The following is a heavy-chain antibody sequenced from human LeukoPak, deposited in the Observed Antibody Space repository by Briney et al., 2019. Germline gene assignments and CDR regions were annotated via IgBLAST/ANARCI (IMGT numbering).Heavy chain of an antibody. J-gene: IGHJ6*02. D-gene: IGHD5-24*01. Sequence: GRSLRLSCAASGFTFSSYGMHWVRQAPGKGLELVAVIWYDGSNKYYADSVKGRFTISRDNSKNTLYLQMNSLRAEDTAVCYCARDKLYYGMDVWGQGTTVTVSS. CDR2: IWYDGSNK. V-gene: IGHV3-33*01. CDR1: GFTFSSYG. CDR3: ARDKLYYGMDV.